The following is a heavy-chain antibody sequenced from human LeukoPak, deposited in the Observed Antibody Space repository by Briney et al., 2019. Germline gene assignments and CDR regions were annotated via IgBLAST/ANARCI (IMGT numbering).Heavy chain of an antibody. CDR3: ARGGERAVAGSFDY. CDR2: IYTSGST. D-gene: IGHD6-19*01. Sequence: PSETLSLTCTVSGGSISSGSYYWSWIRQPAGKGLEWIGRIYTSGSTNYNPSLKSRVTISVDTSKNQFSLKLSSVTAADTAVYYCARGGERAVAGSFDYWGQGTLVTVSS. V-gene: IGHV4-61*02. J-gene: IGHJ4*02. CDR1: GGSISSGSYY.